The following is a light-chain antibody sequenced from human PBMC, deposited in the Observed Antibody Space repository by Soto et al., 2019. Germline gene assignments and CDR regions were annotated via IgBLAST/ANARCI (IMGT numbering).Light chain of an antibody. CDR3: QQYGSSPPYT. CDR1: QSISSNF. Sequence: EIVLTQSPGTLSMSPGERVTLSCRASQSISSNFLAWYQQKPGQAPRLLIYGASSRATGIPDRFSGSGSGTDFTLSINRLEHEDFAVYYCQQYGSSPPYTFGQGTKLEIK. J-gene: IGKJ2*01. V-gene: IGKV3-20*01. CDR2: GAS.